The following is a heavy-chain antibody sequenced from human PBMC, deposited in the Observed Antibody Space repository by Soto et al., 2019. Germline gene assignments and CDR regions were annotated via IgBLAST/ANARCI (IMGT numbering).Heavy chain of an antibody. CDR3: AKVGGSGSYYNDAFDI. J-gene: IGHJ3*02. D-gene: IGHD3-10*01. Sequence: GGSLRLSCAASGFTFSSYAMSWVRQAPGKGLEWVSAISVSGGSTYYADSVKGRFTISRDNSKNTLYLQMNSLRAEDTAVYYCAKVGGSGSYYNDAFDIWGQGTMVTVSS. V-gene: IGHV3-23*01. CDR1: GFTFSSYA. CDR2: ISVSGGST.